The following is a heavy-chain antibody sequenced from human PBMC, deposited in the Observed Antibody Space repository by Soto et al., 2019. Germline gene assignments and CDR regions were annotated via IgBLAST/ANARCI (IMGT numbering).Heavy chain of an antibody. D-gene: IGHD4-17*01. V-gene: IGHV1-18*01. J-gene: IGHJ6*02. CDR1: GYTFTSYG. Sequence: QVQLVQSGAEVKKPGASVKVSCKASGYTFTSYGISWVRQAPGQGLEWMGWISAYNGNTNYAQKIQGRVTMTTDTSTSTAYMELRSLRSDDTAVYYCARYHGDYYYYYGMDVWGQGTTVTVSS. CDR3: ARYHGDYYYYYGMDV. CDR2: ISAYNGNT.